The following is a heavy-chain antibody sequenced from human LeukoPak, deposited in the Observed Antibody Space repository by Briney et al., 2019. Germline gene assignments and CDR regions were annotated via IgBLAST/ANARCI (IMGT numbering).Heavy chain of an antibody. D-gene: IGHD1-7*01. CDR3: ANARKGTFDY. CDR2: ISGSGGST. J-gene: IGHJ4*02. CDR1: GFTFSSYA. Sequence: PGGSLRLSCAASGFTFSSYAMSWVRQAPGKGLEWVSAISGSGGSTYYADSVEGRFTISRDNSKNTLYLQMNSLRAEDTAVYYCANARKGTFDYWGQGTLVTVSS. V-gene: IGHV3-23*01.